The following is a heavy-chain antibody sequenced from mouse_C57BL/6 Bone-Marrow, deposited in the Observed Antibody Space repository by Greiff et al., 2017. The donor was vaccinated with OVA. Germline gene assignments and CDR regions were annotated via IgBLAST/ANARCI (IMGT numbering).Heavy chain of an antibody. Sequence: QVQLQQSGAELARPGASVKLSCKASGYTFTSYGISWVKQRTGQGLEWIGEIYPRSGNTYYNEKFKGKATLTADKSSSTAYMELRSLTSEDSAVYFCGGYDYDDLYYAMDYWGQGTAVTVSS. D-gene: IGHD2-4*01. CDR2: IYPRSGNT. CDR1: GYTFTSYG. CDR3: GGYDYDDLYYAMDY. J-gene: IGHJ4*01. V-gene: IGHV1-81*01.